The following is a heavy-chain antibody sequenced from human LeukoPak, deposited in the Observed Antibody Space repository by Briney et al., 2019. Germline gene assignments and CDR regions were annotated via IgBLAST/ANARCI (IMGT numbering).Heavy chain of an antibody. J-gene: IGHJ4*02. V-gene: IGHV5-51*01. CDR3: ARRGYSGYDYGLFDY. Sequence: GESLKISCKGSGYSFTSYWIGWVRQMPGKGLEWMGIIYPGDSDTRYSPSFQGQVTISADKSISTAYLQWSSLKASDTATYYCARRGYSGYDYGLFDYWGQGTLVTVSS. D-gene: IGHD5-12*01. CDR1: GYSFTSYW. CDR2: IYPGDSDT.